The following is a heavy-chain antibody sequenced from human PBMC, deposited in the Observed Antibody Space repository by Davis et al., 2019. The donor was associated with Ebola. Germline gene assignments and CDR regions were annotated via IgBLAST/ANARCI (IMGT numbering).Heavy chain of an antibody. CDR1: AGTFIGYY. CDR3: ARGYSYGPYNWFDP. Sequence: SETLSLTCPVYAGTFIGYYWSWIRQPPGKGLEWIGEINHSGSTNYNPSLKSRVPISVDTSNNQFSLKLSSVTAADTAVYYCARGYSYGPYNWFDPWGQGTLVTVSS. J-gene: IGHJ5*02. CDR2: INHSGST. D-gene: IGHD5-18*01. V-gene: IGHV4-34*01.